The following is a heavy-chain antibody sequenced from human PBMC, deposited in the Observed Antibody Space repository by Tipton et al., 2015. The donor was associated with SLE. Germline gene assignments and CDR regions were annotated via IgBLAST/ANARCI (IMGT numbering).Heavy chain of an antibody. CDR1: GYSITSDNY. D-gene: IGHD5-12*01. Sequence: TLSLTCTVSGYSITSDNYWSWIRQPPGKGLEWIGEINHSGSTNYNPSLKSRVTISVDTSKNQFSLKLGSVTAADTSVYYCARRHYSGPFDSWGQGTLVTVSS. CDR3: ARRHYSGPFDS. J-gene: IGHJ4*02. CDR2: INHSGST. V-gene: IGHV4-34*01.